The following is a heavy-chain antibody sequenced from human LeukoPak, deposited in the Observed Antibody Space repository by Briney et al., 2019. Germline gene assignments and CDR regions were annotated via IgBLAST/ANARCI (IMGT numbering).Heavy chain of an antibody. V-gene: IGHV4-59*08. Sequence: PSETLSLTCTVSGGSISSYYWSWIRQPPGKGLEWIGYIYYSGSTNYNPSLKSRVTISVDTSKNQFSLKLSSVTAADTAVYYCARRRGGYNSFEDFDYWGQGTLVTVSS. CDR1: GGSISSYY. J-gene: IGHJ4*02. CDR2: IYYSGST. CDR3: ARRRGGYNSFEDFDY. D-gene: IGHD5-24*01.